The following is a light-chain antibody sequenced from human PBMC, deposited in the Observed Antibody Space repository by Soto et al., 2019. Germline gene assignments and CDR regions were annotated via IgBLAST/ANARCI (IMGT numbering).Light chain of an antibody. Sequence: EIVMMQSPATLSVSPGETATLSCRASQSIGSALAWYQHRPGQAPRLLIVAASIRATGVPGRFSGGGSGTDFTLTISSLQSEDFAVYYCQQYRNWPPLTFGGGTTVEIK. V-gene: IGKV3-15*01. CDR1: QSIGSA. J-gene: IGKJ4*01. CDR3: QQYRNWPPLT. CDR2: AAS.